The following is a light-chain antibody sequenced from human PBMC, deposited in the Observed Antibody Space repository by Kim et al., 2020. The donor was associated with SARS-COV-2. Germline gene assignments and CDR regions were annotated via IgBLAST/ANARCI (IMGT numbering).Light chain of an antibody. Sequence: DIQMTQSPSSLFASVEDRVTIACRASQSIGTKLNWYQQKSAMSPRSLIYAASTLQPGVPSRFTGDGSGTNFTLTISRLQADDFATYYCQQSHSAPITFGQGTRLEIK. CDR3: QQSHSAPIT. CDR1: QSIGTK. J-gene: IGKJ5*01. CDR2: AAS. V-gene: IGKV1-39*01.